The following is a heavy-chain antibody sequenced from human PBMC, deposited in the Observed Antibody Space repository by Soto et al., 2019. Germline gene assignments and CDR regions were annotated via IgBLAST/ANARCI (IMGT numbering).Heavy chain of an antibody. CDR3: ARGVADYDSSGRSFDY. V-gene: IGHV3-21*01. J-gene: IGHJ4*02. Sequence: GGSLRLSCAASGFTFSSYSMNWVRQAPGKGLEWVSSISSSSSYIYYADSVKGRFTISRDNAKNSLYLQMNSLRAEDTAVYYCARGVADYDSSGRSFDYWGQGTLVTVSS. CDR2: ISSSSSYI. CDR1: GFTFSSYS. D-gene: IGHD3-22*01.